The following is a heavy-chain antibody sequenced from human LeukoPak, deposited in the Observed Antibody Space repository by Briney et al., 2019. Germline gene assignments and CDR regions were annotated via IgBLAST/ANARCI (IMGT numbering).Heavy chain of an antibody. D-gene: IGHD6-13*01. V-gene: IGHV4-34*01. CDR2: INHSGST. CDR1: GGSFSGYY. J-gene: IGHJ6*02. CDR3: ARVQQLDYYYGMDV. Sequence: SETLSLTCAVYGGSFSGYYWSWIRQPPGKGLEWIGEINHSGSTNYNPSLKSRVTISVGTSKNQFSLKLSSVTAADTAVYYCARVQQLDYYYGMDVWGQGTTVTVSS.